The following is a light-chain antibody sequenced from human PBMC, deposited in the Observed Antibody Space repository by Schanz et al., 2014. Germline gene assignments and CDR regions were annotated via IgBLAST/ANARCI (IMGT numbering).Light chain of an antibody. J-gene: IGLJ1*01. CDR1: SSDVGGYNY. V-gene: IGLV2-14*01. CDR3: SSFTSSSTLYV. CDR2: EVS. Sequence: QSALTQPASVSGSPGQSITISCTGTSSDVGGYNYVSWYQQHPGKVPKVMIYEVSKRPSGVPDRFSGSKSGNTASLTISGLQAEDEADYYCSSFTSSSTLYVFGTGTKLTVL.